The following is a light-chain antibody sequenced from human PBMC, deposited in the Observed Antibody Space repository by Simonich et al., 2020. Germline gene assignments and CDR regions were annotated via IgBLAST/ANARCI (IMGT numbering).Light chain of an antibody. CDR3: QQYYSTPLT. Sequence: DIVMTQSPDSLAVSLGERATINCKSSQSVLYSSNNKKYLARYQQKPGQPPKLLIYWASTRESGVPDRFSGSGSGTDFTLTISSLQAEDVAVYYCQQYYSTPLTFGGGTKVEIK. J-gene: IGKJ4*01. V-gene: IGKV4-1*01. CDR1: QSVLYSSNNKKY. CDR2: WAS.